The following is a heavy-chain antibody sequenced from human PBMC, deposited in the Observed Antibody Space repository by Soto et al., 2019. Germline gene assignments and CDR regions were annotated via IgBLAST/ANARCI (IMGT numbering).Heavy chain of an antibody. Sequence: SQTLSLTCIVSADSINSGGYYWSWIRQHPVKGLEWIGYFYYSDSTDYNPSLKRPITISLDTSKNHFSRRLSSVPGADTSAYYCAREGGYVDSYLSGFTYWGQGALVTVSS. CDR3: AREGGYVDSYLSGFTY. CDR1: ADSINSGGYY. D-gene: IGHD5-12*01. CDR2: FYYSDST. V-gene: IGHV4-31*01. J-gene: IGHJ4*02.